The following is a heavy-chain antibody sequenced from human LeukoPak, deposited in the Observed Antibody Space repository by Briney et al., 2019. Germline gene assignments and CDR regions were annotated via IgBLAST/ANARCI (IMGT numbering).Heavy chain of an antibody. CDR1: GGSISSYY. J-gene: IGHJ4*02. V-gene: IGHV4-59*01. D-gene: IGHD3-22*01. Sequence: SETLSLTCTVPGGSISSYYWSWIRQPPGKGLEWIGYIYYSGSTNYNPSLKSRVTISVDTSKNQFSLKLSSVTAADTAVYYCAARGARSGYHDYWGQGTLVTVSS. CDR2: IYYSGST. CDR3: AARGARSGYHDY.